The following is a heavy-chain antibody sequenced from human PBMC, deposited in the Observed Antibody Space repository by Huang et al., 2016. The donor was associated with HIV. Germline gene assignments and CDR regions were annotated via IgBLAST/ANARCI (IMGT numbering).Heavy chain of an antibody. Sequence: QVQLQQWGAGLLKSSETLSLTCAVYGGSFNTFYWSWIRQPPTKGLEWLGEVHHSGRKNTNPSRTSRVTVSVDTSKNQVSLKVTSMTAADTATYYCARGFYHDSSTYWFFDLWGRGTLVTVSS. V-gene: IGHV4-34*01. CDR2: VHHSGRK. CDR1: GGSFNTFY. CDR3: ARGFYHDSSTYWFFDL. J-gene: IGHJ2*01. D-gene: IGHD3-22*01.